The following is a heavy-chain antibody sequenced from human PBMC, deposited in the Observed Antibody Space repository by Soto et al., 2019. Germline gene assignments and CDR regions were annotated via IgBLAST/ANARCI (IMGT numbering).Heavy chain of an antibody. J-gene: IGHJ4*02. CDR1: GYTFTSYD. Sequence: QVQLVQSGAEVKKPGASVKVSCKASGYTFTSYDINWVRQATGQGLEWMGWMNPNSGNRGYAQKFEGRVTLTRYTSISTAYMAVSSLRSEDTAVYYCARQKVDASDYGGQGTLVTVSS. CDR2: MNPNSGNR. V-gene: IGHV1-8*01. CDR3: ARQKVDASDY. D-gene: IGHD2-15*01.